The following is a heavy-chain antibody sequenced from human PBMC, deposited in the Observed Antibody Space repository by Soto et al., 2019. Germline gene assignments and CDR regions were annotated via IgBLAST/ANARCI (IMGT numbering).Heavy chain of an antibody. J-gene: IGHJ4*02. Sequence: VQLLESGGGLVQPGGSLRLSCAASGFTFSSYAMSWVRQAPGKGLEWVSAISGSGGSTYYADSVKGRFTISRDNSKNTLYLQMNSLRAEDKAVYYCAKDREGYCSGGSCYSRSIDYWGQGTLVTVSS. D-gene: IGHD2-15*01. CDR1: GFTFSSYA. CDR2: ISGSGGST. CDR3: AKDREGYCSGGSCYSRSIDY. V-gene: IGHV3-23*01.